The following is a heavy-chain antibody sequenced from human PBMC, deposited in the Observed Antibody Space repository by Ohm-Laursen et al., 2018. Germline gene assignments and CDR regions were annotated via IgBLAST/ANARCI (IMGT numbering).Heavy chain of an antibody. CDR3: ARDRGYSGPNDY. J-gene: IGHJ4*02. CDR2: INSDGSGT. D-gene: IGHD1-26*01. V-gene: IGHV3-74*01. Sequence: SLRLSCAASGFTFSKYWMQWVRQVPGKGLVWVSRINSDGSGTAYADSVKGRFTISRDNSKNTLYLQMNSLRVEDTAVYYCARDRGYSGPNDYWGQGTLVTVSS. CDR1: GFTFSKYW.